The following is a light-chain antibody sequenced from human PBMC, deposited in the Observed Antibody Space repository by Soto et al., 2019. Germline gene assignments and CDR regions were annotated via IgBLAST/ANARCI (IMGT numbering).Light chain of an antibody. Sequence: EVVLMQSPGTLSLSPGERATLSCRASQTVWSNYLAWFQHRPGQAPRLVIYGASRRATGIPDRFTGSGSGTDFTLTISSLEPADFAVYYCHQYADSRTFGQGTKLEIK. V-gene: IGKV3-20*01. CDR2: GAS. CDR3: HQYADSRT. CDR1: QTVWSNY. J-gene: IGKJ2*02.